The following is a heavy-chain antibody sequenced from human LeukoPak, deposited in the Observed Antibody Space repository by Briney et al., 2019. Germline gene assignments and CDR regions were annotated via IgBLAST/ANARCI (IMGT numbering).Heavy chain of an antibody. CDR1: GGTFSSYA. J-gene: IGHJ4*02. V-gene: IGHV1-69*04. CDR3: ARAVQHYYYNSSGYYGTYYFDY. Sequence: SVKVSCKASGGTFSSYAISWVRQAPGQGLEWIGRIIPILGIANYAQKFQGRVTITADKSTSTAYMELSSLRSEDTAVYYCARAVQHYYYNSSGYYGTYYFDYWGQGTLVTVSS. D-gene: IGHD3-22*01. CDR2: IIPILGIA.